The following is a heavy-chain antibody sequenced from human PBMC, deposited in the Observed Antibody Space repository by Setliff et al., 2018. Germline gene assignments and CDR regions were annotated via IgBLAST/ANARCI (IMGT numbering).Heavy chain of an antibody. J-gene: IGHJ4*02. V-gene: IGHV3-23*01. D-gene: IGHD6-19*01. CDR1: GFTFSSYA. CDR2: ISGSGGST. CDR3: AKDRNGYSSGWTLFDY. Sequence: LRLSCAASGFTFSSYAMSWVRQAPGKGLEWVSGISGSGGSTNYADSVKGRFTISRDNSKNTLYLQMNSLRAEDTAVYYCAKDRNGYSSGWTLFDYWGQGTLVTVSS.